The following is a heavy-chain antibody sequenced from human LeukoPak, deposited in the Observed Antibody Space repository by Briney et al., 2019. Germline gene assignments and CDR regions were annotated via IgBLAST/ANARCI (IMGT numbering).Heavy chain of an antibody. CDR2: IIPIFGTA. V-gene: IGHV1-69*05. Sequence: SVRVSCKASGGTFSSYAISWVRQAPGQGLEWVGGIIPIFGTANYAQKFQGRVTITTAESTSTAYMELSSLRSEDTAVYSCARRTDYRNYQYYFDYWGQGTLVTASS. CDR3: ARRTDYRNYQYYFDY. CDR1: GGTFSSYA. J-gene: IGHJ4*02. D-gene: IGHD4-11*01.